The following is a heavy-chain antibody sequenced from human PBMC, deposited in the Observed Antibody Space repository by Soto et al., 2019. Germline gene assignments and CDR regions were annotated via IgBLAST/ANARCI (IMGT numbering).Heavy chain of an antibody. CDR3: ARDSGDTTLRQWGRSFHY. CDR1: GFTFTNYY. J-gene: IGHJ4*02. D-gene: IGHD1-1*01. CDR2: INPSGGGT. V-gene: IGHV1-46*01. Sequence: QVQLVQSGAEVKKPGASVKVSCKASGFTFTNYYIHWVRQAPGQGLEWMGLINPSGGGTFYAQKFQGRVTVTRDTSTGTVYMELSNLRSEDTAVCFCARDSGDTTLRQWGRSFHYWGQGTLVTVSS.